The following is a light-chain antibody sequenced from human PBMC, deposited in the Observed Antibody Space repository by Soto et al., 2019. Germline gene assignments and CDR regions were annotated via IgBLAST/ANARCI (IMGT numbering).Light chain of an antibody. CDR2: GAS. Sequence: EIVMTQSPATLSVSPGARATLSYRASQSVKSNLAWYQQKPGQAPRLLIYGASGRATGTPDRFSGSGSGTDFSLTISRLEPEDFAVDYCQQYGSSFTFGGGTRLEIK. V-gene: IGKV3-20*01. CDR1: QSVKSN. CDR3: QQYGSSFT. J-gene: IGKJ5*01.